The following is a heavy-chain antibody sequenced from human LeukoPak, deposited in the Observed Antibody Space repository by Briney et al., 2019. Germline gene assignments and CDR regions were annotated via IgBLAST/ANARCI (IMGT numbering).Heavy chain of an antibody. J-gene: IGHJ5*02. Sequence: GESLKISCKGSGYSINNYWIGWVRQMPGKGLEWMGIIYPADSDIRYSPSFQGQVTITADKSISTAYLQWSSLKASDTAMYYCARQEYCSGGSCYTWFDPWGQGTLVTVSS. CDR1: GYSINNYW. V-gene: IGHV5-51*01. CDR2: IYPADSDI. CDR3: ARQEYCSGGSCYTWFDP. D-gene: IGHD2-15*01.